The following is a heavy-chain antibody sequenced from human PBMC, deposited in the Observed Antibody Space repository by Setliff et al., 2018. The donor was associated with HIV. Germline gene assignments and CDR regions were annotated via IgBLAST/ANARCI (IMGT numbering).Heavy chain of an antibody. J-gene: IGHJ6*01. V-gene: IGHV1-69*05. CDR1: GGTFSSYA. D-gene: IGHD2-15*01. CDR2: IIPIFGTA. Sequence: GASVKVSCKASGGTFSSYAIIWVRQAPGQGLEWMGGIIPIFGTANYAQKFQGRVTTTTDESTSTAYMELSSLRSEDTAVYYCAREGDCSGGSCYYYDGMDVW. CDR3: AREGDCSGGSCYYYDGMDV.